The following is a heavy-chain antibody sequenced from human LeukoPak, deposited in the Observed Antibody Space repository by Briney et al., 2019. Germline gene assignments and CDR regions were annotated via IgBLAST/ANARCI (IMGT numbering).Heavy chain of an antibody. J-gene: IGHJ3*02. CDR3: AREDSTDAFDI. V-gene: IGHV4-34*01. CDR1: GGSFSGYY. D-gene: IGHD2-15*01. Sequence: PSETLSLTCADYGGSFSGYYWSWIRQPPGKGLEWIGEINHSGSTNYNPSLKSRVTISVDTSKNQFSLKLSSVTAADTAVYYCAREDSTDAFDIWGQGTMVTVSS. CDR2: INHSGST.